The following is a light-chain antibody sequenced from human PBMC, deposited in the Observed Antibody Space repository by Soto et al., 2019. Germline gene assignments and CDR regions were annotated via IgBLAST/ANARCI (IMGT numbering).Light chain of an antibody. J-gene: IGKJ4*01. CDR1: QSVSSSY. CDR3: QQYGISPHP. CDR2: GAS. Sequence: EIASNQSPCTLASSQGERSTLSWSASQSVSSSYLAWYQQKPGQAPRLLIYGASSRATGIPDRFSGSGSGTDFTLTISILEPEDFAVYYCQQYGISPHPFGGVAKVDNK. V-gene: IGKV3-20*01.